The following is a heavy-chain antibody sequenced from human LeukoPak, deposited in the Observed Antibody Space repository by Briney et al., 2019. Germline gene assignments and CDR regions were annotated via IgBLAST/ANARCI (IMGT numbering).Heavy chain of an antibody. Sequence: PGGSLRLSCAASGFTFSNYLMSWVRQAPGKGLEWVANIKQDGSEKYYVDSVKGRFTISRDNAKNSLYLQMNSLRAEDTAVYYCARDALRGYYYDSSGYYYPENDYWGQGTLVTVSS. CDR1: GFTFSNYL. D-gene: IGHD3-22*01. CDR2: IKQDGSEK. CDR3: ARDALRGYYYDSSGYYYPENDY. V-gene: IGHV3-7*01. J-gene: IGHJ4*02.